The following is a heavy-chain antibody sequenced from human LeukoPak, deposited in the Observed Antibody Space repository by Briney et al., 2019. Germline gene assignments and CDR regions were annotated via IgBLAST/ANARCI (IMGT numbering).Heavy chain of an antibody. Sequence: GGSLRLSCAASRFTFDDYAMHWVRQAPGKGLEWVSLISWDGGSTYYADSVKGRFTISRDNSKNSLYLQMNSLRAEDTALYYCAKDGDCGGKGGFDYWGQGTLVTVSS. CDR2: ISWDGGST. D-gene: IGHD4-23*01. V-gene: IGHV3-43D*03. J-gene: IGHJ4*02. CDR3: AKDGDCGGKGGFDY. CDR1: RFTFDDYA.